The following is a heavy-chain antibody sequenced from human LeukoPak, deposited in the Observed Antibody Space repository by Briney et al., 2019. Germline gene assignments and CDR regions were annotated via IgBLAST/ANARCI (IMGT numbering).Heavy chain of an antibody. Sequence: GGSLRLSCAASGFTFSSYAMSWVRQTPGKGLEWLANIRQDGSENYYVDSVKGRFTVSRDNAKNSVYLQMNSLRAEDTAVYYCALLGSKLLWRIDYWGQGTLVTVSS. CDR3: ALLGSKLLWRIDY. V-gene: IGHV3-7*01. CDR2: IRQDGSEN. D-gene: IGHD3-10*01. CDR1: GFTFSSYA. J-gene: IGHJ4*02.